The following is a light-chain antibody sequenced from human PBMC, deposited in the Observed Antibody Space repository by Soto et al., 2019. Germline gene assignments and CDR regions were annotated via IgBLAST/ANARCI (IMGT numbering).Light chain of an antibody. CDR1: QDISNY. Sequence: DIQMTQSPSSLSASVGDRFTITCQASQDISNYLNWYQQKPGKAPKLLIYDASNLETGVPSRFSGSGSGTDFTFTISSLQPEDIATYYCQQYDNLHLAFGQGTRLEIK. CDR2: DAS. J-gene: IGKJ5*01. V-gene: IGKV1-33*01. CDR3: QQYDNLHLA.